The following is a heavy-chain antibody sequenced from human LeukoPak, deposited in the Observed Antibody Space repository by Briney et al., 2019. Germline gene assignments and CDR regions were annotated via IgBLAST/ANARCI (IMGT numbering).Heavy chain of an antibody. CDR1: GFTFDDYA. CDR2: ISWNSGSI. D-gene: IGHD4-17*01. V-gene: IGHV3-9*01. Sequence: PGRSLRLSCAASGFTFDDYAMHWVQQAPGKGLEWVSGISWNSGSIGYADSVKGRFTISRDNAKNSLYLQMNSLRAEDTALYYCAKDRGGYTVTTRPYYYYYGMDVWGQGTTVTVSS. J-gene: IGHJ6*02. CDR3: AKDRGGYTVTTRPYYYYYGMDV.